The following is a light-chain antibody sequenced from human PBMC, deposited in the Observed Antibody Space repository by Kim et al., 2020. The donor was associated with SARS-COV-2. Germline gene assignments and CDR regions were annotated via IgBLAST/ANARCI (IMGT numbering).Light chain of an antibody. CDR2: RDT. J-gene: IGLJ3*02. V-gene: IGLV3-9*01. Sequence: SVALGQTGTITCGGNNRGSKNVHWYQQKPGQAPVLFIYRDTNRPSGIPERFSGSNSGNTATLTISRAQAGDEADYYCQVWDSTTWVFGGGTQLTVL. CDR1: NRGSKN. CDR3: QVWDSTTWV.